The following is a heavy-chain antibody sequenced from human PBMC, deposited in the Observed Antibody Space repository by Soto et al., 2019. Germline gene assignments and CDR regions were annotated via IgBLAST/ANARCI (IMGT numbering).Heavy chain of an antibody. CDR2: IIPIFGTA. Sequence: ASVKVSCKASGGTFSSYAISWVRQAPGQGLEWMGGIIPIFGTANYAQKFQGRVTITADESTSTAYMELSSLRSEDTAVYYCARAAVAAAGNRGWFDPWGQGTLVTVSS. D-gene: IGHD6-13*01. V-gene: IGHV1-69*13. CDR1: GGTFSSYA. CDR3: ARAAVAAAGNRGWFDP. J-gene: IGHJ5*02.